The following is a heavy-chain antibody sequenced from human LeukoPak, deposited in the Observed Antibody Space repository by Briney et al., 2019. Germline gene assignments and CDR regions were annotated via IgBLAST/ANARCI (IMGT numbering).Heavy chain of an antibody. Sequence: PSETLSLTCTVSGGTFSSGSICWGWNRQPPGQGLEWIGSMFYSGSPYYDPSLKSQVTICVDTSKNQSSLKLSSVTDADTTVYYCARSHIVAVTGFAFDIWGQGTLVTVSS. CDR3: ARSHIVAVTGFAFDI. CDR1: GGTFSSGSIC. V-gene: IGHV4-39*01. D-gene: IGHD2-21*02. J-gene: IGHJ3*02. CDR2: MFYSGSP.